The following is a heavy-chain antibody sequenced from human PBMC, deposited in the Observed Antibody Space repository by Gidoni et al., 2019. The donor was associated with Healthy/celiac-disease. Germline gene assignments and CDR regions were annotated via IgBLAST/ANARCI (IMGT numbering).Heavy chain of an antibody. D-gene: IGHD2-15*01. CDR2: IRSKAYGGTT. CDR1: GFTFGDYA. CDR3: TRVPKYCSGGSCYSRPDY. J-gene: IGHJ4*02. V-gene: IGHV3-49*03. Sequence: EVQLVESGGGLVQPGRSLRLSCTASGFTFGDYAMSWFRQAPGKGLEWVGFIRSKAYGGTTEYAASVKGRFTISRDDSKSIAYLQMNSLKTEDTAVYYCTRVPKYCSGGSCYSRPDYWGQGTLVTVSS.